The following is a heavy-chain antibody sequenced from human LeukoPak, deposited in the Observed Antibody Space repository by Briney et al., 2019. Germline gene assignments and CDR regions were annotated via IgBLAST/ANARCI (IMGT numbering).Heavy chain of an antibody. D-gene: IGHD3-3*01. V-gene: IGHV1-18*01. CDR1: GYTFTSYG. CDR3: ARVRRITIFGVVTNEDNWFDP. J-gene: IGHJ5*02. CDR2: ISAYNGNT. Sequence: GASVKVSCKASGYTFTSYGISWVRQAPGQGPEWMGWISAYNGNTNYAQKLQGRVTMTTDTSTSTAYMELRSLRSDDTAVYYCARVRRITIFGVVTNEDNWFDPWGQGTLVTVSS.